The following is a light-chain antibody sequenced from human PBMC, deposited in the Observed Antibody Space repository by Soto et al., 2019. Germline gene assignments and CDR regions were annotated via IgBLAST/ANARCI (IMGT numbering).Light chain of an antibody. CDR1: QSISSW. V-gene: IGKV1-5*01. CDR3: QQYNSYSRT. CDR2: DAS. J-gene: IGKJ1*01. Sequence: GDRVTITCRASQSISSWLAWYQQKPGKAPKLLISDASSLKSGVPSRFSGSGSATEITLTISSLQPDDFATYYCQQYNSYSRTFGQGTKVEIK.